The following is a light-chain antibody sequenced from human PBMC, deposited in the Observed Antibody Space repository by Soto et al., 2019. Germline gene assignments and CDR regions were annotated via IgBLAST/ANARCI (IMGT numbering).Light chain of an antibody. CDR3: AAWDDSLNGWV. Sequence: QSALTQPASVSGSPGQTITISCTGTSSDVGGYNYVSWYQQHPGKAPKLMIYAVTDRPSGVSSRFSGSKSGNTASLTISGLQAEDEADYYCAAWDDSLNGWVFGGGTKLTVL. V-gene: IGLV2-14*01. J-gene: IGLJ3*02. CDR1: SSDVGGYNY. CDR2: AVT.